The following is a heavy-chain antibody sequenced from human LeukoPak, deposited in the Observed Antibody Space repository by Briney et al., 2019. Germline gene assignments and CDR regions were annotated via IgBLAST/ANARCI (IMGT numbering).Heavy chain of an antibody. D-gene: IGHD3-22*01. CDR1: GYTLTELS. Sequence: GASVKVSCKVSGYTLTELSMHWVRQAPGKGLEWMGGFDPEDGETIYAQKFQGRVTMTEDTSTDTAYMELSSLRSEDTAVYYCATAPLYYYDSSGYFPTYYYYYMDVWGKGTTVTVSS. CDR3: ATAPLYYYDSSGYFPTYYYYYMDV. J-gene: IGHJ6*03. CDR2: FDPEDGET. V-gene: IGHV1-24*01.